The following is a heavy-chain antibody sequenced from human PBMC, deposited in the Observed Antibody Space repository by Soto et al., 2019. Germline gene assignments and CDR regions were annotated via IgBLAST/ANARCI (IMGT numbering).Heavy chain of an antibody. CDR1: GFTFSSYG. CDR3: ARDHYGDYGVSNFDY. J-gene: IGHJ4*02. Sequence: GGSLRLSCAASGFTFSSYGMHWVRQAPGKGLEWVAVIWYDGSNKYYADSVKGRFTISRDNSKNTLYLQMNSLRAEDTAVYYCARDHYGDYGVSNFDYWGQGTLVTVSS. V-gene: IGHV3-33*01. D-gene: IGHD4-17*01. CDR2: IWYDGSNK.